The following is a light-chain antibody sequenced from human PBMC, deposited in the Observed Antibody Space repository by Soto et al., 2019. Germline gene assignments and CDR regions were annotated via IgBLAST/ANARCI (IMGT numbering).Light chain of an antibody. CDR3: QQYNNWPPGIS. V-gene: IGKV3-15*01. Sequence: EIVMTQSPATLSVSPGERATLSCRASQSVSSNLAWYQQKPGQAPRLLIYGASTRATGIPARFSGSESGTDFTLSISRLQSEDFAVYYCQQYNNWPPGISFGGGTKVEIK. J-gene: IGKJ4*01. CDR1: QSVSSN. CDR2: GAS.